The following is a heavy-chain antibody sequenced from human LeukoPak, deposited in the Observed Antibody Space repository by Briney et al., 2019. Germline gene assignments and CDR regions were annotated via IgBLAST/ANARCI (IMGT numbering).Heavy chain of an antibody. D-gene: IGHD2-8*01. Sequence: ASVKVSCKASGYTFTSYDINWVRQATGQGLEWMGWMNPNSGNTGYAQKFQGRVTLTINTSMSTAYVALSSLRSEDTAVYYCARGGMLQEFDYWGQGTLVTVSS. J-gene: IGHJ4*02. CDR1: GYTFTSYD. CDR2: MNPNSGNT. CDR3: ARGGMLQEFDY. V-gene: IGHV1-8*01.